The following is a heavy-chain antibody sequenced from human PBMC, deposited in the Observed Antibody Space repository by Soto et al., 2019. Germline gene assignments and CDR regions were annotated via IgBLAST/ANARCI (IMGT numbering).Heavy chain of an antibody. CDR3: ARDKDRAQLGGNYYYILDV. CDR2: IMPIFRTP. V-gene: IGHV1-69*12. D-gene: IGHD3-3*02. J-gene: IGHJ6*02. Sequence: QVQLEQSGAEVKKPGSSVKVSCKASGGTFSNSAISWVRQAPGQGLEWMGGIMPIFRTPDYAQKFQGRVNITADESTSTAYMELSGLRSDDTAIYYCARDKDRAQLGGNYYYILDVSGQGTTVTVSS. CDR1: GGTFSNSA.